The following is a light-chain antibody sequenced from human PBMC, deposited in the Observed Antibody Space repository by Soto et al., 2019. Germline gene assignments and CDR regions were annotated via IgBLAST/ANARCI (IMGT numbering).Light chain of an antibody. CDR3: MQALENRT. V-gene: IGKV2-28*01. Sequence: DIGMTQSPLSLPVTPGEPASISCRSGQSLYSDGYYYLDWYVQRPGQSPQLLIYLASNRASGVPDRISGSGSGTDFTLRISKVEPEDVGVYYCMQALENRTFGQGTKVDIK. J-gene: IGKJ1*01. CDR1: QSLYSDGYYY. CDR2: LAS.